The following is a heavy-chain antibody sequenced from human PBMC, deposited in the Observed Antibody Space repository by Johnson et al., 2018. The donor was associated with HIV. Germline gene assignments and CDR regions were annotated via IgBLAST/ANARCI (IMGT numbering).Heavy chain of an antibody. CDR2: ISWNSGSI. D-gene: IGHD6-13*01. J-gene: IGHJ3*02. CDR1: GFTFDDYA. V-gene: IGHV3-9*01. CDR3: AKDRYSSSPTAFDI. Sequence: VQLVESGGGLVQPGRSLRLSCAASGFTFDDYAMHWVRQAPGKGLEWVSGISWNSGSIGYADSVKGRFTISRDNAKNSLYLQMNSLRAEDTALYYCAKDRYSSSPTAFDIWGQVTMVTVPS.